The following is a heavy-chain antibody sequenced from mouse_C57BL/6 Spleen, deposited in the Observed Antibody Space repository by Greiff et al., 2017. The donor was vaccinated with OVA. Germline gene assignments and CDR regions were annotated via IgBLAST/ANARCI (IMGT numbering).Heavy chain of an antibody. CDR2: IHPSDSDT. J-gene: IGHJ4*01. Sequence: QVQLQQPGAELVKPGASVKVSCKASGYTFTSYWMHWVKQRPGQGLEWIGRIHPSDSDTNYNQKFKGKATLTVDKSSSTAYMQLNSLTSEDSAFYYCAIYYGSIYAMDYWGQGTSVTVSS. CDR3: AIYYGSIYAMDY. V-gene: IGHV1-74*01. D-gene: IGHD1-1*01. CDR1: GYTFTSYW.